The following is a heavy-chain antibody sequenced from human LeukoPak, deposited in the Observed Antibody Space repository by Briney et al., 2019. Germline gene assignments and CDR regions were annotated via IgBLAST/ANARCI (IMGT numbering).Heavy chain of an antibody. CDR3: ARRTTVTIPFGY. CDR2: IYHSGST. Sequence: SETLSLTCAVSGGSIKSNNWWSWVRQPPGKGLEWIGEIYHSGSTNYNPSLESRVTVSVDKSKNQFSLDLSSVTAADTAVYYCARRTTVTIPFGYWGQGTLVTVSS. J-gene: IGHJ4*02. V-gene: IGHV4-4*02. CDR1: GGSIKSNNW. D-gene: IGHD4-11*01.